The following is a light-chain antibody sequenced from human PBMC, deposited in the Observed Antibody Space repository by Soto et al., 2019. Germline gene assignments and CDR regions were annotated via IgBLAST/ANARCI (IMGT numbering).Light chain of an antibody. J-gene: IGLJ2*01. Sequence: QSALTQPPSVSAAPGQKVTISCSGSSSNIGNNFVSWYQQLPGSAPKLLIYDNSGRPSGIPDRFSGSKSGTSATLGITGLQTGDEADYYCGTWDSSLSAVVFGGGTKVTVL. CDR2: DNS. CDR3: GTWDSSLSAVV. V-gene: IGLV1-51*01. CDR1: SSNIGNNF.